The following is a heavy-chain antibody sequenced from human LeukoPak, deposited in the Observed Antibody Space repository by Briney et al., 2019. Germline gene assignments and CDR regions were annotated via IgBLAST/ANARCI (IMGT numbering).Heavy chain of an antibody. D-gene: IGHD5-18*01. J-gene: IGHJ4*02. V-gene: IGHV3-23*01. CDR3: AKDIAQGYAFGSIEQDY. Sequence: GGSLRLSCAASGFTVSSNYMSWVRQAPGKGLEWVSAISESGTGTYYADSVKGRFTISRDNSKNTLSLQMNSLRAEDTAVYYCAKDIAQGYAFGSIEQDYWGQGTLVTVSS. CDR1: GFTVSSNY. CDR2: ISESGTGT.